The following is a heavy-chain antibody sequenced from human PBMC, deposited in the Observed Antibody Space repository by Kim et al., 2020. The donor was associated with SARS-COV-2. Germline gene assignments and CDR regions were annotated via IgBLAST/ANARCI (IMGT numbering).Heavy chain of an antibody. CDR3: ARGARYFDWLSPHYYYYYMDV. CDR2: MNPNSGNT. Sequence: ASVKVSCKASGYTFTSYDINWVRQATGQGLEWMGWMNPNSGNTGYAQKFQGRVTMTRSTSISTAYMELSSLRSEDTAVYYCARGARYFDWLSPHYYYYYMDVWGKGTTFTVSS. CDR1: GYTFTSYD. V-gene: IGHV1-8*01. D-gene: IGHD3-9*01. J-gene: IGHJ6*03.